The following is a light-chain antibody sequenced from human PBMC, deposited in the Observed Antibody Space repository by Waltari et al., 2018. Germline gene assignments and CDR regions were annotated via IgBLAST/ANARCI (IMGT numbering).Light chain of an antibody. CDR1: QSVFVNFNNKNY. V-gene: IGKV4-1*01. CDR2: WAS. CDR3: QQYYSLPWA. J-gene: IGKJ1*01. Sequence: DIVMTQSPDSLVLSPGERATIYSKSSQSVFVNFNNKNYLGWYQHKPGRPPKPLIYWASTRESGVPDRVSGSGSGTDFNLTISSLQAEDVAVYYCQQYYSLPWAFGQGTKVEIK.